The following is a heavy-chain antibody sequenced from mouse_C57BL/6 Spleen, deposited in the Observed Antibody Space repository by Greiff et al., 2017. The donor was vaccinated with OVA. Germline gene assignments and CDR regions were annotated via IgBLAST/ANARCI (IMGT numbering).Heavy chain of an antibody. D-gene: IGHD2-10*01. V-gene: IGHV5-6*01. CDR1: GFTFSSYG. Sequence: EVKLMESGGDLVKPGGSLKLSCAASGFTFSSYGMSWVRQTPDKRLEWVATISSGGSYTYYPDSVKGRFTISRDNAKNTLYLQMSSLKSEDTAMYYCATYSEGFAYWGQGTLVTVSA. CDR3: ATYSEGFAY. J-gene: IGHJ3*01. CDR2: ISSGGSYT.